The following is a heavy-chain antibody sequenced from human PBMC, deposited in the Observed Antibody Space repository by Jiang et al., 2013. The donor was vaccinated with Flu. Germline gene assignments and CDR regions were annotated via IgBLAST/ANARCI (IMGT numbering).Heavy chain of an antibody. Sequence: KASGYIFSNYYIHWVRQAPGQGLEWMGLVNPSGGTTIYTQKFQGRVTMTRDKSTSTVYMELNSLRSEDTAVYYCARAVAYYDFWSGYPDYWGQGNPGSPSPQ. J-gene: IGHJ4*02. CDR3: ARAVAYYDFWSGYPDY. CDR1: GYIFSNYY. D-gene: IGHD3-3*01. V-gene: IGHV1-46*01. CDR2: VNPSGGTT.